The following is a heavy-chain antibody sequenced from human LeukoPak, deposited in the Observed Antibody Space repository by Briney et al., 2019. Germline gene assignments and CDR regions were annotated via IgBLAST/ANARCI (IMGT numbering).Heavy chain of an antibody. D-gene: IGHD3-22*01. V-gene: IGHV3-7*01. CDR1: GFTFSGYW. Sequence: EGSLRLSCAASGFTFSGYWMSWVRQAPGKGLEWVANIKQDGSEKYYVDSVKGRFTISRDNAKNSLYLQMNSLRAEDTAVYYCARDLLDYYDVPYFDYWGQGTLVTVSS. CDR3: ARDLLDYYDVPYFDY. J-gene: IGHJ4*02. CDR2: IKQDGSEK.